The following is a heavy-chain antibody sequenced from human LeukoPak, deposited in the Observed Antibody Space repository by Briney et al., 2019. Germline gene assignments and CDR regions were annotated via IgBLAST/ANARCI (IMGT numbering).Heavy chain of an antibody. J-gene: IGHJ4*02. CDR2: ISYVTSYI. CDR1: GFTFSDYS. V-gene: IGHV3-21*01. Sequence: GGSLRFSCAASGFTFSDYSMNWVRQAPGRGLEWVSSISYVTSYIYYSGSVKARFTVSRDNAKNSLYLQMNNLRVEDTAVYYCARVGYCSTSSCKAPGGFDYWGQGALVTVSS. CDR3: ARVGYCSTSSCKAPGGFDY. D-gene: IGHD2-2*01.